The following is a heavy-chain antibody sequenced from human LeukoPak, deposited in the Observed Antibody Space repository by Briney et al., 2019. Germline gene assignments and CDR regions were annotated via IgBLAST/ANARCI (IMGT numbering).Heavy chain of an antibody. CDR2: ISGSGGST. CDR1: GFTFSSYA. CDR3: AKVAHYYGSGSYYEYYFDF. D-gene: IGHD3-10*01. V-gene: IGHV3-23*01. Sequence: GGSLRLSCAASGFTFSSYAMSWVHQAPGKGLEWVSAISGSGGSTYYADSVKGRFTISRDNSKNTLYLQMNTLRAEDTAVYYCAKVAHYYGSGSYYEYYFDFWGQGTLVTVSS. J-gene: IGHJ4*02.